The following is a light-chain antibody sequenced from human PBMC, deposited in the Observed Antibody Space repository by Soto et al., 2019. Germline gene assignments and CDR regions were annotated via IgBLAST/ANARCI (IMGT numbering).Light chain of an antibody. CDR3: QQRSNWPPWT. J-gene: IGKJ1*01. V-gene: IGKV3-11*01. CDR2: DAS. Sequence: EIVLTQSPGTLSLSPGERATLSCRASQSVSSYLAWYQQKPGQAHRLLIYDASNRATGIPARFSGSGSGTDFTLTISSLEPEDFAVYYCQQRSNWPPWTFGQGTKLDIK. CDR1: QSVSSY.